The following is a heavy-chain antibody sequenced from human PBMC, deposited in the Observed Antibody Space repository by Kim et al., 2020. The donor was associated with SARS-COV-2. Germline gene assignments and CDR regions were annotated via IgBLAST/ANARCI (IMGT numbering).Heavy chain of an antibody. V-gene: IGHV3-23*01. J-gene: IGHJ4*02. CDR3: AKDVYYGSSVDY. D-gene: IGHD3-10*01. Sequence: HYASSVKGRFTISRDNSENTLYLQMNSLRVDDTAVYYCAKDVYYGSSVDYWGQGTLVTVSS.